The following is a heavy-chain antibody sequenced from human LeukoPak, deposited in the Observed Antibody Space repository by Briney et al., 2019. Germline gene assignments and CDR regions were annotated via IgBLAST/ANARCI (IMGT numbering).Heavy chain of an antibody. D-gene: IGHD6-19*01. J-gene: IGHJ6*02. V-gene: IGHV3-30*03. CDR2: ISYDGSNK. CDR3: AREKTQGYSSGWKPSYYYYGMDV. CDR1: GFTFSSYG. Sequence: PGGSLRLPCAASGFTFSSYGMHWVRQAPGKGLEWVAVISYDGSNKYYADSVKGRFTISRDNSKNTLYLQMNSLRAEDTAVYYCAREKTQGYSSGWKPSYYYYGMDVWGQGTTVTVSS.